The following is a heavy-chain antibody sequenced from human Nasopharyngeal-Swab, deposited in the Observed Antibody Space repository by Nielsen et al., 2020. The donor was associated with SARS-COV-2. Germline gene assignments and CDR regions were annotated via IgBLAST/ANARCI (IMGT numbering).Heavy chain of an antibody. J-gene: IGHJ4*02. Sequence: LRLSCTVSCGSISNGGYYWSWIRQNPGKGLEWIGYIYYSGSTYYNPSLKSRVTISVDTSKNQFSLKLSSVTAADTAVYYCARVLRYNWNYYLDYWGQGTLVTVFS. CDR2: IYYSGST. V-gene: IGHV4-30-4*08. CDR1: CGSISNGGYY. CDR3: ARVLRYNWNYYLDY. D-gene: IGHD1-7*01.